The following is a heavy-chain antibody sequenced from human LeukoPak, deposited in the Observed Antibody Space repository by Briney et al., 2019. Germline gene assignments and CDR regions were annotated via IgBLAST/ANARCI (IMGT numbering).Heavy chain of an antibody. CDR3: ARSNYYDSSGYYSY. J-gene: IGHJ4*02. CDR1: GYTFTGYY. Sequence: ASVTVSCKASGYTFTGYYMHWVRQAPGQGLEWMGWINPNSGGTNYAQKFQGRVTMTRDTSISTAYMELSRLRSDDTAVYYCARSNYYDSSGYYSYWGQGTLVTVSS. CDR2: INPNSGGT. D-gene: IGHD3-22*01. V-gene: IGHV1-2*02.